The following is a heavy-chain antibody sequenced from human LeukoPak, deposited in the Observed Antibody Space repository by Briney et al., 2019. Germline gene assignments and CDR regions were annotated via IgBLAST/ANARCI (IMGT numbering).Heavy chain of an antibody. J-gene: IGHJ6*02. V-gene: IGHV5-51*01. D-gene: IGHD2-2*01. Sequence: GEPLKISCKGSGYRFTSYWIGWGRQMPGKGLEGMGIIYPGDSDTRYSPSFQGQVTISADKSISTAYLQWSSLKASDTAMYYCARAPYQLPRTRHYYYGMDVWGQGTTVTVSS. CDR2: IYPGDSDT. CDR3: ARAPYQLPRTRHYYYGMDV. CDR1: GYRFTSYW.